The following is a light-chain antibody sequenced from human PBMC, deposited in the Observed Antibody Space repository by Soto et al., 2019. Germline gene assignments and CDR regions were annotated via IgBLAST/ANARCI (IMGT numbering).Light chain of an antibody. CDR2: EVS. V-gene: IGLV2-14*01. Sequence: QSALTQPASVSGSPGQSITISCTGTGSDVGGYNYVSWYQQYPGKAPKLMIYEVSNRPSGVSNRFSGSKSGNTASLISSGLQAEDEADYYCSSFTSSSTRVFGTGTKLTVL. J-gene: IGLJ1*01. CDR3: SSFTSSSTRV. CDR1: GSDVGGYNY.